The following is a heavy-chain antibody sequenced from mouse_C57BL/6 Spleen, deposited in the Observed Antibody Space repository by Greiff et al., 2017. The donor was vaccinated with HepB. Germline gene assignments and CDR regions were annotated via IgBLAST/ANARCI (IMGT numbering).Heavy chain of an antibody. CDR3: ARCAYYGNYSQFSLSYFDV. V-gene: IGHV1-19*01. J-gene: IGHJ1*03. D-gene: IGHD2-10*01. CDR1: GYTFTDYY. Sequence: EVQLQQSGPVLVKPGASVKMSCKASGYTFTDYYMNWVKQSHGKSLEWIGVINPYNGGTSYNQKFKGKATLTVDKSSSTAYMELNSLTSEDSAVYYCARCAYYGNYSQFSLSYFDVWGTGTTVTVSS. CDR2: INPYNGGT.